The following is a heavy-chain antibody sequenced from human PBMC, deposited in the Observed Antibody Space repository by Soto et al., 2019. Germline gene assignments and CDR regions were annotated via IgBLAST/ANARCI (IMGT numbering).Heavy chain of an antibody. Sequence: ASVKVSCKASGYTFTSYGISWVRQAPGQGLEWMGWISAYNGNTNYAQKLQGRVTMTTDTSTSTAYMELRSLRSDDTAVYYCARLKELVPLDAFDIWGQGTMVTVSS. D-gene: IGHD1-26*01. CDR1: GYTFTSYG. CDR3: ARLKELVPLDAFDI. CDR2: ISAYNGNT. J-gene: IGHJ3*02. V-gene: IGHV1-18*01.